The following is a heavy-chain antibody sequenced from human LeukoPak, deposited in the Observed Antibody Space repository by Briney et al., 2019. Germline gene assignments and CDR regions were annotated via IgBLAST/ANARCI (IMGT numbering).Heavy chain of an antibody. V-gene: IGHV1-69*05. J-gene: IGHJ5*02. CDR1: GGTFSSYA. D-gene: IGHD3-3*01. CDR3: ARCSDFPKHNWFDP. CDR2: IIPIFGTA. Sequence: ASVKVSCKASGGTFSSYAISWVRQAPGQGLEWMGGIIPIFGTANYAQKFQGRVTITTDESTSTAYMELSSLRSEDTAVYYCARCSDFPKHNWFDPWGQGTLVTVSS.